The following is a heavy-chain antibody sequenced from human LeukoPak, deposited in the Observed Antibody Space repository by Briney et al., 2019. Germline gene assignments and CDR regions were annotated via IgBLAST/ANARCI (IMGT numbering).Heavy chain of an antibody. D-gene: IGHD3-16*02. J-gene: IGHJ4*02. CDR2: IIPIFGTA. CDR1: GGTFSSYA. V-gene: IGHV1-69*01. CDR3: ARGASDYVWGSYLGDY. Sequence: GSSVKVSCKASGGTFSSYAISWVRQAPGQGLEWMGGIIPIFGTANYAQKFQGRVTITADESTSTAYMELSSLRSEDTAVYYCARGASDYVWGSYLGDYWGQGTLVTVSS.